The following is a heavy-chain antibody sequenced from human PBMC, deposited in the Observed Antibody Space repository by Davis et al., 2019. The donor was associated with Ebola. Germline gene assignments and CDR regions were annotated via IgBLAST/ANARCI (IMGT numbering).Heavy chain of an antibody. CDR1: GFTFSRYG. V-gene: IGHV3-74*01. CDR3: ARVSSAYFDWLLLGNWFDP. J-gene: IGHJ5*02. CDR2: INSDGSST. Sequence: HTGGSLRLSCAASGFTFSRYGMHWVRQAPGKGLVWVSRINSDGSSTSYADSVKGRFTISRDNAKNTLYLQMNSLRAEDTAVYYCARVSSAYFDWLLLGNWFDPWGQGTLVTVSS. D-gene: IGHD3-9*01.